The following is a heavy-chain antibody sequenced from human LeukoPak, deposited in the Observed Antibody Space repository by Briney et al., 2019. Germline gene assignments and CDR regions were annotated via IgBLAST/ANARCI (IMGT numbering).Heavy chain of an antibody. CDR3: ARANSSGLVDY. CDR2: INHSGST. J-gene: IGHJ4*02. D-gene: IGHD3-22*01. V-gene: IGHV4-34*01. Sequence: SETLSLTCAVYGGSFSGYYWSWIRQPPGKGLEWIGEINHSGSTDYNPSLKSRVTISVDTSKNQFSLKLSSVTAADTVVYYCARANSSGLVDYWGQGTLVTVSS. CDR1: GGSFSGYY.